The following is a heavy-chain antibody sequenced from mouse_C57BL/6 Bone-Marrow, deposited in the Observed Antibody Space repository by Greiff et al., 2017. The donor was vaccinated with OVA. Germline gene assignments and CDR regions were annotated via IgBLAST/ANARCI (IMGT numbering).Heavy chain of an antibody. V-gene: IGHV1-54*01. CDR2: INPGSGGT. D-gene: IGHD2-3*01. Sequence: QVQLQQSGAELVRPGTSVKVSCKASGYAFTNYLIEWVKQRPGQGLEWIGVINPGSGGTNYNEKFKGKATLTADKSSSTAYMQLSSLTSDDSAVYFCACYDGYYAMDYWGQGTSVTVSS. CDR1: GYAFTNYL. J-gene: IGHJ4*01. CDR3: ACYDGYYAMDY.